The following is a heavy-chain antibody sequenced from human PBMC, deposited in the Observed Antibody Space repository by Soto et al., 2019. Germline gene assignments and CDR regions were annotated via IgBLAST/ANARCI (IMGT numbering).Heavy chain of an antibody. Sequence: EVQLVESGGGLVKPGGSLRLSCAASGFTFSNAWMSWVRQDPGKGLEWVGRIKSKTDGGTTDYAAPVKGRFTISRDDSKNMLYLQMNSLKTEDTAVYSCTTEGPGIAAGQFDYRGQGTLVTDSS. CDR1: GFTFSNAW. D-gene: IGHD6-13*01. V-gene: IGHV3-15*01. CDR3: TTEGPGIAAGQFDY. J-gene: IGHJ4*02. CDR2: IKSKTDGGTT.